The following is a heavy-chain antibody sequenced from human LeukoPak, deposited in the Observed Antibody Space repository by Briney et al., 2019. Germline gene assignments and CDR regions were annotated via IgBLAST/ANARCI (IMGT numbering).Heavy chain of an antibody. V-gene: IGHV3-15*01. CDR3: VTARRNANGYFPFDY. D-gene: IGHD5-24*01. CDR2: IKSKLDGETT. Sequence: AGGSLRLSCAASGFTVSSNYMSWVRQAPGKGLEWVGRIKSKLDGETTEFAAPVSGRFTISRDDSKEMMFLQMDSLKTEDTAVYYCVTARRNANGYFPFDYWGQGALVAVS. CDR1: GFTVSSNY. J-gene: IGHJ4*02.